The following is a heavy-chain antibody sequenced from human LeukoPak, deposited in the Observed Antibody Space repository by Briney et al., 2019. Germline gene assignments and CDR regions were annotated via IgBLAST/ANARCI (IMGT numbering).Heavy chain of an antibody. Sequence: GGSLRLSCAASGFTFSNYWMSWVRQAPGKGLEWVANMKGDGSEKHYADSMKGRFTISRDNAKNSLYLQMNSLTAEDTAVYYCARQVQYRSGYFPPDPWGQGTLVTVSS. CDR3: ARQVQYRSGYFPPDP. J-gene: IGHJ5*02. V-gene: IGHV3-7*01. CDR1: GFTFSNYW. CDR2: MKGDGSEK. D-gene: IGHD6-19*01.